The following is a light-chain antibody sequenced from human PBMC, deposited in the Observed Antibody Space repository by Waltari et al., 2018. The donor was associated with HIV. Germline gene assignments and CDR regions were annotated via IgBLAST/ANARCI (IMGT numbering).Light chain of an antibody. J-gene: IGKJ1*01. V-gene: IGKV3-11*01. CDR3: QQRSSWPRT. Sequence: EIVLTQSPATLSLSPGERATLSCRASQSVSSYLGWYQQKPGQAPRLLIYDASNRATDIPARFSGSGSGTDFTLTISSLETEDFAIYYCQQRSSWPRTFGQGTKVEIK. CDR1: QSVSSY. CDR2: DAS.